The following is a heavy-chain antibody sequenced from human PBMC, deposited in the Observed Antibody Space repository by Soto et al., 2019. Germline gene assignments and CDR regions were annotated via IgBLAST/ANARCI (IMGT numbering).Heavy chain of an antibody. V-gene: IGHV4-39*01. CDR2: IYYSGST. CDR1: GGTISSSSYF. J-gene: IGHJ5*02. CDR3: ARHPCDFWFDP. Sequence: QLQLQESGPVLVKPSETLSLTCSVSGGTISSSSYFWGWIHQPPGKGLEWIGSIYYSGSTYYNPSLKSRVTVSVDTSKNQFSLKLSSVTAADTAVYYCARHPCDFWFDPWGQGTLVTVSS. D-gene: IGHD2-21*02.